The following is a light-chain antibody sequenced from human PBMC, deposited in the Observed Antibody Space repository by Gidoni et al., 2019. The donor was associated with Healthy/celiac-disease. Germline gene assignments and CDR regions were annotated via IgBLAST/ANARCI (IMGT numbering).Light chain of an antibody. CDR2: GAS. Sequence: EIVLPQSPGTLSLSPGERATFSCRASQSVSSSYLAWYQQKPGQALRLLIYGASSRATGIPDRFSGSGSGTDFTLTISRLEPEDFAVYYCQQYGSSRTFXQXTKVXIK. CDR1: QSVSSSY. V-gene: IGKV3-20*01. CDR3: QQYGSSRT. J-gene: IGKJ1*01.